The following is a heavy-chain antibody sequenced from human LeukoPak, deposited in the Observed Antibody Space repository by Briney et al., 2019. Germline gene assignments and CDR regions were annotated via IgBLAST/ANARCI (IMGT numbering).Heavy chain of an antibody. Sequence: ASVKVSRKVSGYTLTELSMHWVRQAPGKGLDWMGGFDPEDGETIYAQMFQGRVTLTEDTSTDTAYMELSNLRSEDTAVYYCATDNYGDYGANLFDYWGQGTLVTVSS. V-gene: IGHV1-24*01. CDR3: ATDNYGDYGANLFDY. J-gene: IGHJ4*02. CDR1: GYTLTELS. CDR2: FDPEDGET. D-gene: IGHD4-17*01.